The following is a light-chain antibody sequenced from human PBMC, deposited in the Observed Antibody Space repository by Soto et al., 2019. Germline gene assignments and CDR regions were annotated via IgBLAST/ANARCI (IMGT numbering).Light chain of an antibody. CDR2: GAS. J-gene: IGKJ1*01. V-gene: IGKV3-20*01. CDR3: QQYDSSPLT. CDR1: QIVSSSY. Sequence: EIRLTQSLGTLSLYPGERATLSCRASQIVSSSYLAWYQQKPGQAPRLLIYGASSGATGIPDRFSGSGSGTDFTLTISRLEPEDFAVYYCQQYDSSPLTFGQGTKVDIK.